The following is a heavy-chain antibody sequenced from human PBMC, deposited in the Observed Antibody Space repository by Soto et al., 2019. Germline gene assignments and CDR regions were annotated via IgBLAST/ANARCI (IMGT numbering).Heavy chain of an antibody. V-gene: IGHV3-53*01. D-gene: IGHD3-3*01. CDR3: ARFNARDVLRFLEWYGMDV. J-gene: IGHJ6*02. CDR2: IYSGGST. Sequence: EVQLVESGGGLIQPGGSLRLSCAASGFTVSSNYMIWVRQAPGKGLEWVSVIYSGGSTYYADSVKGRFTISRDNSKNTLYLQMNSLRAEDTAVYYCARFNARDVLRFLEWYGMDVWGQGTTVTVSS. CDR1: GFTVSSNY.